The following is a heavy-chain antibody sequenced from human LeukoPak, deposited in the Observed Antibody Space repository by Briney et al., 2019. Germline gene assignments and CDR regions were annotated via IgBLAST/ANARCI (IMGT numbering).Heavy chain of an antibody. CDR2: INPNSGGT. V-gene: IGHV1-2*02. Sequence: GASVKVSCKASGYTFTGYYMHWVRQAPGQGLEWMGWINPNSGGTNYAQKFQGRVTMTRDTSISTAYMELSRLRSDDTAVYYCARGRQTYYDFWSGYYVPPYYYYYYMDVWGKGTTVTVSS. CDR3: ARGRQTYYDFWSGYYVPPYYYYYYMDV. D-gene: IGHD3-3*01. J-gene: IGHJ6*03. CDR1: GYTFTGYY.